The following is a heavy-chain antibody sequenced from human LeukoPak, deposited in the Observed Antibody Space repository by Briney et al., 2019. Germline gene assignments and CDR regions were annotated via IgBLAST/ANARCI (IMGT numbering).Heavy chain of an antibody. CDR3: AGYGGQTSGCVH. CDR2: VYHPAAA. D-gene: IGHD4-23*01. CDR1: GYSITGGYY. J-gene: IGHJ4*02. V-gene: IGHV4-38-2*01. Sequence: SXTLSLTCAVSGYSITGGYYWGWSRRPPGEGLELFRTVYHPAAASYTPSLRSRVTFSVHTTKTQFSLKLSSLTAADTAVYYCAGYGGQTSGCVHWGQGTLVTVSS.